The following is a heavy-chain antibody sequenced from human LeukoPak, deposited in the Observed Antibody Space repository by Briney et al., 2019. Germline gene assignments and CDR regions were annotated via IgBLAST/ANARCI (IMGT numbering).Heavy chain of an antibody. Sequence: GGSLRLSCAASGFTFSTYVMHWVRQTPGKGLEWVAVISYDGSNEYYAELVKGRFTISRDNSKNTLYLQMNSLRPEDTAVYYCAREAEAFDIWGRGTMVTVSS. CDR1: GFTFSTYV. J-gene: IGHJ3*02. CDR3: AREAEAFDI. CDR2: ISYDGSNE. V-gene: IGHV3-30*04.